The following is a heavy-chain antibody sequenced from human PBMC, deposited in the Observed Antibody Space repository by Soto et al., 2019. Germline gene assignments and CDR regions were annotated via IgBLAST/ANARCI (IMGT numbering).Heavy chain of an antibody. Sequence: TGGSLRLSCAGSGFMFSSFAMTWVRQAPGKGLEWVSTTRRNDEHTYYADSVKGRFTVSRDNSKNTLFLEMSSRLAEDAAIYYCAKDYKSVSVSAARVYGMDVWGQGTTVTVSS. V-gene: IGHV3-23*01. D-gene: IGHD2-2*01. J-gene: IGHJ6*02. CDR2: TRRNDEHT. CDR3: AKDYKSVSVSAARVYGMDV. CDR1: GFMFSSFA.